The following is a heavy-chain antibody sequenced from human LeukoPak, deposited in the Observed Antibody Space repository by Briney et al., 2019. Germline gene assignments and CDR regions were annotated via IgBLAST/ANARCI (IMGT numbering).Heavy chain of an antibody. J-gene: IGHJ4*02. CDR1: GFMFIAYE. CDR2: ISTSGSTI. CDR3: ARDFSDGYGDYTALGY. Sequence: GGSLRLSCAASGFMFIAYEMNWVRQAPGKGLEWLSHISTSGSTIYYADSVKGRFTISRDNAENALYLQMNSLRAEDTAVYYCARDFSDGYGDYTALGYWGQGTLVTVSS. D-gene: IGHD4-17*01. V-gene: IGHV3-48*03.